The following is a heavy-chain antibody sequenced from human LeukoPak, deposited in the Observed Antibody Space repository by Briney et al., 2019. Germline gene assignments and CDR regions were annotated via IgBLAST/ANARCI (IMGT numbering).Heavy chain of an antibody. CDR2: INHSGST. J-gene: IGHJ5*02. CDR3: ARGRDMVRGNWFAP. V-gene: IGHV4-34*01. CDR1: GGSFSGYY. Sequence: PSETLSLTCAVYGGSFSGYYWSWIRQPPGKGLEWIGEINHSGSTNYNPSLKSRVTISVDTSKNQFSLKLSSVTAADTAVYYCARGRDMVRGNWFAPWGQGTLVTVSS. D-gene: IGHD3-10*01.